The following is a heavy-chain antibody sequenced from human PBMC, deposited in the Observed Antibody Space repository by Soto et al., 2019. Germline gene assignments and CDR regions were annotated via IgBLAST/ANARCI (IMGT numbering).Heavy chain of an antibody. CDR3: GRLIHCLTTSCYFDY. CDR1: GGSISSGGGS. Sequence: SETKSVTCAVSGGSISSGGGSWSWIQQPPGKGLEWIGYMYHSGSTYYNPSLKSRVTISIDRSKNQFSLKLSSVTAADTSVYYRGRLIHCLTTSCYFDYWGQGTLVTAPQ. D-gene: IGHD2-2*01. CDR2: MYHSGST. V-gene: IGHV4-30-2*01. J-gene: IGHJ4*02.